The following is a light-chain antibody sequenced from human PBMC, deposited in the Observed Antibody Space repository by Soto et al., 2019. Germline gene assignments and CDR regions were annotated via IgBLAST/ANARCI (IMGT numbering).Light chain of an antibody. J-gene: IGLJ2*01. CDR2: ENS. V-gene: IGLV1-40*01. CDR3: AVWDDILSGVL. CDR1: DSNIGAGSD. Sequence: QSVLTQPPSVSGAPGQRVTISCAGSDSNIGAGSDVHWYQHLPGTAPKLLIYENSNRPSGVPDRFSGSKSGTSGSLDISGLRSEDEADYYCAVWDDILSGVLFGGGTKLTVL.